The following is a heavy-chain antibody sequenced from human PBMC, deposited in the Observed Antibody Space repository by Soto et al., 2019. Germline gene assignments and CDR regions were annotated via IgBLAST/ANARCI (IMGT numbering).Heavy chain of an antibody. CDR2: IIPIFGTA. V-gene: IGHV1-69*01. Sequence: QVQLVQSGAEVKKPGSSVKVSCKASGGTFSSYAISWVRQAPGQGLEWMGGIIPIFGTANYAQKFQGRVTITADESTSTAYMELSSLRSEDTAVYYCARVNGMTTVTLPPRYYYGMDVWGQGTTVTVSS. CDR3: ARVNGMTTVTLPPRYYYGMDV. J-gene: IGHJ6*02. CDR1: GGTFSSYA. D-gene: IGHD4-17*01.